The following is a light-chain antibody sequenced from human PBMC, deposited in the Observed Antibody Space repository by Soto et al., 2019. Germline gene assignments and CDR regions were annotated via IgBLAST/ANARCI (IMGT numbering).Light chain of an antibody. Sequence: MTQCPAPVSVSQGERATLACRASQQIXSNYPAVGQQRPGEAPRLLXDCASTMATGIPDRFSGGGSETDFILTISRVEPEDFAMYYFQHYENSPSTFGPGTRLEIK. J-gene: IGKJ5*01. CDR3: QHYENSPST. CDR1: QQIXSNY. CDR2: CAS. V-gene: IGKV3-20*01.